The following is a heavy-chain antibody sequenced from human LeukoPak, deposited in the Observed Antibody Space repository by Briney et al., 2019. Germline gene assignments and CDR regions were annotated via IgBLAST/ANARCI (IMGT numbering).Heavy chain of an antibody. D-gene: IGHD5-12*01. CDR3: ARDRSDYGNAFDI. CDR2: IYSGGST. CDR1: GFTVSRNY. V-gene: IGHV3-66*01. Sequence: PGGSLRLSCAASGFTVSRNYMSWVRQAPGKGLEWVSVIYSGGSTYYADSVKGRFTISRDNSKNTLYLQMNSLRAEDTAVYYCARDRSDYGNAFDIWGQGTMVTVSS. J-gene: IGHJ3*02.